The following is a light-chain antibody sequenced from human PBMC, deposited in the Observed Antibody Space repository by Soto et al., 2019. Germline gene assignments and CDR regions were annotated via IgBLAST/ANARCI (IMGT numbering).Light chain of an antibody. V-gene: IGKV1-33*01. CDR2: DAS. Sequence: DIQMTQSPSSLSASVGDRVTITCQASQDISNYLHWYQQKPGKAPKLLMYDASNLETGGPSRFSGSGSGTEFTFNIGSLQREDSATDYCQQYDNLPPFTFGPGTKVDIK. CDR1: QDISNY. CDR3: QQYDNLPPFT. J-gene: IGKJ3*01.